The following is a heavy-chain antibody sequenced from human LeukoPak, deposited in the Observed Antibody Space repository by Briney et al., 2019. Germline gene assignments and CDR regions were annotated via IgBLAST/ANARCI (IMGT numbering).Heavy chain of an antibody. J-gene: IGHJ4*02. Sequence: GGSLRLSCAASGFTFSNYWMYWVRQAPGKGLVCVSRISTDGSSTSYADSVTGRFTISRDDAKNTLYLQMNSLRTEDTAVYYCTISAPGKRYFDNWGQGTLVTVSS. V-gene: IGHV3-74*03. D-gene: IGHD3-10*01. CDR3: TISAPGKRYFDN. CDR2: ISTDGSST. CDR1: GFTFSNYW.